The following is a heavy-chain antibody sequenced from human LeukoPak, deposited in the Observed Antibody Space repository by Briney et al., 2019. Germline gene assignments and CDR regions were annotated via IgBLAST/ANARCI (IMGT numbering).Heavy chain of an antibody. V-gene: IGHV3-30*02. CDR1: GFSFPSYG. J-gene: IGHJ3*02. CDR2: IRSHGNDK. D-gene: IGHD1-26*01. Sequence: GGSLRLSCAASGFSFPSYGIHWVRQAPGKGLEWVTFIRSHGNDKYYAAFVKGRFTISRDNSGNTLYLQMNSLRAEDTALYYCAKEGAGSKGYAFDIWGQGTMVTISS. CDR3: AKEGAGSKGYAFDI.